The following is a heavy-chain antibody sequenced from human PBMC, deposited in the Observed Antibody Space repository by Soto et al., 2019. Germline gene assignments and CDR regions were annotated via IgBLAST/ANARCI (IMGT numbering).Heavy chain of an antibody. V-gene: IGHV1-8*01. D-gene: IGHD6-19*01. CDR3: ATGHLIRQWLPAEYFQH. J-gene: IGHJ1*01. CDR1: GYTFTSYD. CDR2: MNPNSGNT. Sequence: QVQLVQSGAEVKKPGASVKVSCKASGYTFTSYDINWVRQATGQGLEWMGWMNPNSGNTGYAQKFQGRVTMTRNTSISTAYMELSSLRSEDTAVYYCATGHLIRQWLPAEYFQHWGQGTLVTVSS.